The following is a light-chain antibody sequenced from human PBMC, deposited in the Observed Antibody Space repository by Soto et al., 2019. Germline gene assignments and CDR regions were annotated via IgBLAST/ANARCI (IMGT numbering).Light chain of an antibody. J-gene: IGLJ3*02. CDR3: GAWDGRLGGV. CDR2: DND. CDR1: TSNIGNNY. Sequence: QSVLTQPPSLSAAPGQKVTISCSGNTSNIGNNYVAWYQVLPRTAPKLLIYDNDKRPSGIADRFSGSKSGTSAILAITGRQTGDEANYYCGAWDGRLGGVFGGGTKLTVL. V-gene: IGLV1-51*01.